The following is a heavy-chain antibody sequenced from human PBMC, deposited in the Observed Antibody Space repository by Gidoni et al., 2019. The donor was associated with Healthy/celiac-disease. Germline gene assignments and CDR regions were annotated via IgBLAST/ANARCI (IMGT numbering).Heavy chain of an antibody. CDR2: ISSSSSYI. CDR3: ARAPRVQHFDY. Sequence: EVQLVESGGGLVKPGGSLSPSCAASGFTFSSYSMNWVRQAPGKGLEWVSSISSSSSYIYYADSVKGRFTISRDNAKNSLYLQMNSLRAEDTAVYYCARAPRVQHFDYWGQGTLVTVSS. V-gene: IGHV3-21*01. J-gene: IGHJ4*02. D-gene: IGHD6-13*01. CDR1: GFTFSSYS.